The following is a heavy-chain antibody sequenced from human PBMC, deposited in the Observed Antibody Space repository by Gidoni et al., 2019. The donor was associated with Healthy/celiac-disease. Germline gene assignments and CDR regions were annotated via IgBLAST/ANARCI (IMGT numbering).Heavy chain of an antibody. Sequence: EVQLLESGGGLVQPGGSLRLSCAASGFTFSSYAMRWVRQAPGKGLEWVSAISGSGGSTYYADSVKGRFTISRDNSKNTLYLQMNSLRAEDTAVYYCATPANYYGSGSYYPPPYYYGMDVWGQGTTVTVSS. CDR2: ISGSGGST. D-gene: IGHD3-10*01. V-gene: IGHV3-23*01. CDR1: GFTFSSYA. CDR3: ATPANYYGSGSYYPPPYYYGMDV. J-gene: IGHJ6*02.